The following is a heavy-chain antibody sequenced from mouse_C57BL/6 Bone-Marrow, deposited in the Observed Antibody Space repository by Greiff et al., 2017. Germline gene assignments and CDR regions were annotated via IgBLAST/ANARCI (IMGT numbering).Heavy chain of an antibody. J-gene: IGHJ1*03. CDR3: AREGNNGYWYFDV. Sequence: QVQLQQSGAELVRPGTSVKMSCKASGYTFTNYWIGWAKQRPGHGLEWIGDIYPGGGYTNYNEKLKGKGTLTADKSSSTAYMQFSSLTSEDSAIYYCAREGNNGYWYFDVWGTGTTVTVSS. CDR2: IYPGGGYT. D-gene: IGHD1-1*01. CDR1: GYTFTNYW. V-gene: IGHV1-63*01.